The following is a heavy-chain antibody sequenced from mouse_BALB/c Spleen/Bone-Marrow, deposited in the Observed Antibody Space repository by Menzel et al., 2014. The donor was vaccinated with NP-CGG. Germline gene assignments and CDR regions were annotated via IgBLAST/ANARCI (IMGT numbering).Heavy chain of an antibody. CDR1: GFDFSRHW. CDR3: ARGNYYGNLDY. Sequence: EVKVEESGGGLVQPGGSLKLSCAASGFDFSRHWMSWVRQAPGKGLQWIGEINPDSRTINYAPSLKAKFIISRDNAKNTLYLQMSKVRSDDTALYYCARGNYYGNLDYWGQGTTLTVSS. V-gene: IGHV4-1*02. D-gene: IGHD2-1*01. J-gene: IGHJ2*01. CDR2: INPDSRTI.